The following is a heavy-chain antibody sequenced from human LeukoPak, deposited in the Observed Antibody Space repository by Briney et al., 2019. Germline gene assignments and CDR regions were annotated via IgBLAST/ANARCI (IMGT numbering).Heavy chain of an antibody. J-gene: IGHJ4*02. CDR3: ASGDDSNFDY. Sequence: GASVKVSCKASGYTFTSYGISWVRQAPGQGLEWMGGIIPIFGTANYAQKFQGRVTITTDESTSTAYMELSSLRSEDTAVYYCASGDDSNFDYWGQGTLVTVSS. V-gene: IGHV1-69*05. CDR2: IIPIFGTA. CDR1: GYTFTSYG. D-gene: IGHD2-21*02.